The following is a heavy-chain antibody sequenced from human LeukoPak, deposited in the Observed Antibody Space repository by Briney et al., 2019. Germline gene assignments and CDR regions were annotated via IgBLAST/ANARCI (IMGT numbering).Heavy chain of an antibody. CDR2: ISAYSGNT. J-gene: IGHJ4*02. Sequence: GASVKVSCKASGYTFTSYGISWVRQAPGQGLEWMGWISAYSGNTNYAQKLQGRVTMTTDTSTSTAYMELRSLRSDDTAVYYCASRGGIAARPPSYFDYWGQGTLVTVSS. CDR1: GYTFTSYG. D-gene: IGHD6-6*01. V-gene: IGHV1-18*01. CDR3: ASRGGIAARPPSYFDY.